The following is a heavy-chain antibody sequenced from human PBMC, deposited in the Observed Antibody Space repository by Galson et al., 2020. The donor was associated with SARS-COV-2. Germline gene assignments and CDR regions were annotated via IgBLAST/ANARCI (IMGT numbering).Heavy chain of an antibody. D-gene: IGHD1-26*01. CDR1: GYRFTNYW. CDR2: IDPSDSYT. J-gene: IGHJ5*01. CDR3: ARHRSASYSQNWLDS. V-gene: IGHV5-10-1*01. Sequence: GESLKISCQGSGYRFTNYWITWVRQMPGKGLEWMGRIDPSDSYTTYSPSFEGHLTISADKSLNTAYLQWNSLKVSDTAVYYCARHRSASYSQNWLDSWGQGTLVTVSS.